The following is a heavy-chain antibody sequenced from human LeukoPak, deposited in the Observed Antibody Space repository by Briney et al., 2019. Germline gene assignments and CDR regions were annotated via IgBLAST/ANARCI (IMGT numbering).Heavy chain of an antibody. V-gene: IGHV4-61*02. J-gene: IGHJ4*02. CDR2: IYTSGST. CDR3: ARGGTGIAVAGNPSPHYFDY. D-gene: IGHD6-19*01. CDR1: GGSISSGSYH. Sequence: SETLSLTCTVSGGSISSGSYHWSWIRQPAGKGLEWIGRIYTSGSTNYNPSLKSRVTISVDTSKNQFSLKLSSVTAADTAVYYCARGGTGIAVAGNPSPHYFDYWGQGTLVTVSS.